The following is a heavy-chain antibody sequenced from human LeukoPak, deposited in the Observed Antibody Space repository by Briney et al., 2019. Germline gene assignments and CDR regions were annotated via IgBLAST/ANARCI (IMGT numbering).Heavy chain of an antibody. CDR1: GFTFDDHS. D-gene: IGHD6-19*01. CDR3: AARDRNGWYFYY. Sequence: PGGSLRPSCVASGFTFDDHSMSWVRQVPGKGLEWVSGINWNGGSTGYADSVKGRFTISRDNAKNSLYLQMNSLRAEDTALYYCAARDRNGWYFYYWGQGTLVTVSS. J-gene: IGHJ4*02. V-gene: IGHV3-20*04. CDR2: INWNGGST.